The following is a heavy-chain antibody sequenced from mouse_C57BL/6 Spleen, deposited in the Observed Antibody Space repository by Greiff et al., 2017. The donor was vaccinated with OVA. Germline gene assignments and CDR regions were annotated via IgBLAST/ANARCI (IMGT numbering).Heavy chain of an antibody. J-gene: IGHJ2*01. D-gene: IGHD1-1*01. CDR1: GYAFSSSW. CDR3: ARSYYGENYFDY. Sequence: QVQLKQSGPELVKPGASVKISCKASGYAFSSSWMNWVKQRPGKGLEWIGRIYPGDGDTNYNGKFKGKATLTADKSSSTAYMQLSSLTSEDSAVYFCARSYYGENYFDYWGQGTTLTVSS. CDR2: IYPGDGDT. V-gene: IGHV1-82*01.